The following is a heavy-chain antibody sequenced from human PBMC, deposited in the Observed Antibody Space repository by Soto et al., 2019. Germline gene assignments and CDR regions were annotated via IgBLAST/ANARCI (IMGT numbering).Heavy chain of an antibody. Sequence: PSETLSLTCAVSGGSISSTNWWSWVRQPPGKGLEWIGEIHHSGSTSYNPSLKSRVTISVDKSKNQFSLKLSSVTAADTAVYYCARVLLVTDYHYYMAVWGQGTTVPGSS. CDR1: GGSISSTNW. D-gene: IGHD2-21*02. CDR2: IHHSGST. V-gene: IGHV4-4*02. CDR3: ARVLLVTDYHYYMAV. J-gene: IGHJ6*03.